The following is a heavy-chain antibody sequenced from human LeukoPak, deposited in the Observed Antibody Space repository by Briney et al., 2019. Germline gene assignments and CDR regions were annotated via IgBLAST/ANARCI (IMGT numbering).Heavy chain of an antibody. CDR3: ARSRRYCSSTSCSYSDY. CDR2: IYYSGST. V-gene: IGHV4-59*08. CDR1: GGSISSYY. Sequence: PSETLSLTCTVSGGSISSYYWSWIRQPPGKGLEWIGYIYYSGSTNYNPSLKSRVTISVDTSKNQFSLKLSSVTAADTAVYYCARSRRYCSSTSCSYSDYWGQGTLVTVSS. J-gene: IGHJ4*02. D-gene: IGHD2-2*01.